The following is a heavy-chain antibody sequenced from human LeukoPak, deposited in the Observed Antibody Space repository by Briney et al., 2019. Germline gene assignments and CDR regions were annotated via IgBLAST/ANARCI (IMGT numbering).Heavy chain of an antibody. J-gene: IGHJ4*02. D-gene: IGHD1-26*01. CDR3: ARDRGSYSPFDY. V-gene: IGHV1-2*02. Sequence: GASVTVSCKASGYTFTVYYMHWVRQAPGQGLEWMGWINPNSGSTNYAQKFQGRVTITRDTSISTAYMELSRLRSDDTAVYYCARDRGSYSPFDYWGQGTLVTVSS. CDR1: GYTFTVYY. CDR2: INPNSGST.